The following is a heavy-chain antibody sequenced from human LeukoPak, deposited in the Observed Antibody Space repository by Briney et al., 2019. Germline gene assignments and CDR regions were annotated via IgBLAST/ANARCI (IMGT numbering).Heavy chain of an antibody. J-gene: IGHJ4*02. D-gene: IGHD2-2*01. V-gene: IGHV4-30-2*01. Sequence: SQTLSLTCAVSGGSISSGGYSWSWIRQPPKKGLEWIGYIYHSGSTYYNPSLESRLTISVDRSKNQFSLKLSSVTAADTAVYYCASLAVVVPAAMIWGQGTLVTVSS. CDR3: ASLAVVVPAAMI. CDR2: IYHSGST. CDR1: GGSISSGGYS.